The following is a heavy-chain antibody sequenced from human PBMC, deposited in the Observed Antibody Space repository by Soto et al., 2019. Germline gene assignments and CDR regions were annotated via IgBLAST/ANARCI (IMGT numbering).Heavy chain of an antibody. J-gene: IGHJ6*02. CDR1: GYTFTSYG. CDR2: ISAYNGNT. V-gene: IGHV1-18*01. Sequence: GASVKVSCKASGYTFTSYGISWVRQAPGQGLEWMGWISAYNGNTNYAQKLQGRVTMTTDTSTSTAYMELRSLRSDDTAVYYCARAEGYCSGGSCYGYYGMDVWGQGTTVTVSS. D-gene: IGHD2-15*01. CDR3: ARAEGYCSGGSCYGYYGMDV.